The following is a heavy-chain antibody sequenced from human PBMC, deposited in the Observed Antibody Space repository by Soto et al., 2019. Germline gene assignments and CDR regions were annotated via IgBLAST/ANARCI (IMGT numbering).Heavy chain of an antibody. CDR3: ATEYSSGWYRRIAAFDI. CDR2: INPNSGGT. CDR1: GYTFTSYD. Sequence: ASVKVSCKASGYTFTSYDINWVRQATGQGLEWIGWINPNSGGTNYAQKFQGRVTMTRDTSISTAYMELSRLRSDDTAVYYCATEYSSGWYRRIAAFDIWGQGTMVTV. J-gene: IGHJ3*02. D-gene: IGHD6-19*01. V-gene: IGHV1-2*02.